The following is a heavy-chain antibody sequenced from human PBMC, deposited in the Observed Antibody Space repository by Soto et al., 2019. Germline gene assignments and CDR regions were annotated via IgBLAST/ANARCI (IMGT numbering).Heavy chain of an antibody. CDR2: ISSSSSTI. Sequence: GGSLRLSSAASGFTFSSSSMNWVRQAPGKGLEWVSYISSSSSTIYYADSVKGRFTISRDNAKNSLYLQMNSLRAEDTAVYYCARGAYYYDSSGLSYWGQGT. CDR1: GFTFSSSS. CDR3: ARGAYYYDSSGLSY. J-gene: IGHJ4*02. D-gene: IGHD3-22*01. V-gene: IGHV3-48*01.